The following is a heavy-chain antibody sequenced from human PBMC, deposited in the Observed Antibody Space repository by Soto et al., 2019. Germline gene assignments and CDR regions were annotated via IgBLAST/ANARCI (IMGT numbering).Heavy chain of an antibody. J-gene: IGHJ4*02. Sequence: EVQLVESGGGVVQPGGSLRLSVAASGFTFSSYWMHWVRQAPGKGLVWVSRVNPDGSDTSYADSVKGRFTISRDNAKNTLYLQMNSLRAEDTAVYYCARVAVGSYYFDYWGQGTLLTVSS. CDR2: VNPDGSDT. V-gene: IGHV3-74*01. CDR3: ARVAVGSYYFDY. D-gene: IGHD6-13*01. CDR1: GFTFSSYW.